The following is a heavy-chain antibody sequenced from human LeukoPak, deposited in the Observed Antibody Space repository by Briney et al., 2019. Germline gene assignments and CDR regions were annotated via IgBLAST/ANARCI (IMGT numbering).Heavy chain of an antibody. CDR1: GFTVSSNY. Sequence: GGSLRRSCAASGFTVSSNYMSWVRQAPGKGLEWVSVIYSGGSTYYADSVKGRFTISRDNSKNTLYLQMNSLRAEDTAVYYCARPRDGYDDAFDIWGQGTMVTVSS. CDR3: ARPRDGYDDAFDI. D-gene: IGHD5-24*01. V-gene: IGHV3-66*02. J-gene: IGHJ3*02. CDR2: IYSGGST.